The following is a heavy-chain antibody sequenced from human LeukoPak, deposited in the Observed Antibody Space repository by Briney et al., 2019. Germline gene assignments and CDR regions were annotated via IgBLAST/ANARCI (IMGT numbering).Heavy chain of an antibody. J-gene: IGHJ5*01. CDR1: GGSISSYY. D-gene: IGHD3-10*01. CDR3: AGGGGWFDS. Sequence: SETLSLTCTVSGGSISSYYWSWIRQPPGKGLEWIGNIYHIGSTNYNPSLKSRVTISVDTSKTQFSLELRSLTAADTAVYYCAGGGGWFDSWGQGTLVTVSS. CDR2: IYHIGST. V-gene: IGHV4-59*01.